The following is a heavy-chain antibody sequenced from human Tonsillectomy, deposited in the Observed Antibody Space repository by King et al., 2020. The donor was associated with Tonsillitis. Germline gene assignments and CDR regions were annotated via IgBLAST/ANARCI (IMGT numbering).Heavy chain of an antibody. CDR1: GGTFSSYA. CDR3: AREGGARTNWFDP. CDR2: SIPIPCIA. J-gene: IGHJ5*02. V-gene: IGHV1-69*09. Sequence: VQLVQSGAEVKKPGSSVKVSCKASGGTFSSYAISWVRPAPGQGLEWMGRSIPIPCIANYAQKFQGRVTITADKSTSTAYMELSSLRPEDTAVYYCAREGGARTNWFDPWGQGTLVTVSS. D-gene: IGHD3-16*01.